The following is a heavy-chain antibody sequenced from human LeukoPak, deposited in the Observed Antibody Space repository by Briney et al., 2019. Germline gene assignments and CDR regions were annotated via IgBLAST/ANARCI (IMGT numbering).Heavy chain of an antibody. J-gene: IGHJ4*02. CDR2: IWYDGTNK. D-gene: IGHD3-22*01. CDR1: GFTFSSYV. Sequence: GGSLRLSCAASGFTFSSYVMHGVRQAPGKGLEWVAVIWYDGTNKYYADSVKGRFTISRDTSKNTVYLQMNSLRSEDTAVYYCARWYNYDRSGSPDYWGQRTLVTVSS. V-gene: IGHV3-33*03. CDR3: ARWYNYDRSGSPDY.